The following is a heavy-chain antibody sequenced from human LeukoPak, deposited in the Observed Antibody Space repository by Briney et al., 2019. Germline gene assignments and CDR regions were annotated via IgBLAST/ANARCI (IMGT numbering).Heavy chain of an antibody. J-gene: IGHJ4*02. D-gene: IGHD6-19*01. CDR2: IYPSDSDT. CDR1: GYNFPKYW. V-gene: IGHV5-51*01. Sequence: GESLKISCKASGYNFPKYWIGWVRQMSGKGLEWMGIIYPSDSDTRYSPSFQGQVTISADKSISTAYLQWSSLKASDTAMYYCARGDTEVAATADYWGQGTLVTVSS. CDR3: ARGDTEVAATADY.